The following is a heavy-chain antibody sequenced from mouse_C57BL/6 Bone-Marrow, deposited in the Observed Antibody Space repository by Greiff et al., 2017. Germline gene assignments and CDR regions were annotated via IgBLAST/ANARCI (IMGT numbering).Heavy chain of an antibody. CDR1: GYTFTSYW. V-gene: IGHV1-72*01. J-gene: IGHJ1*03. CDR3: AREDYYYGSSPHWDFDV. Sequence: QVQLQQPGAELVKPGASVKLSCKASGYTFTSYWMPWVKQRPGRGLAWIGRIDPNSGGTKYNEKVKSKAKLTGDKPSSTAYMQLSSLTSEDSAVYYCAREDYYYGSSPHWDFDVRGTGTTVTVSS. D-gene: IGHD1-1*01. CDR2: IDPNSGGT.